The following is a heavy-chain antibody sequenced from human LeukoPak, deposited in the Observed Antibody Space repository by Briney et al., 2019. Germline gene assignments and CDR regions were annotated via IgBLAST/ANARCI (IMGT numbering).Heavy chain of an antibody. CDR2: ISYDGSNK. J-gene: IGHJ4*02. D-gene: IGHD6-19*01. V-gene: IGHV3-30*03. Sequence: GRSLRLSCAASGFTFSSYGMHWVRQAPGKGLEWVAVISYDGSNKYYADSVKGRFTISRDYSKNTLFLQMNSLRAEDMAVYYCARDQSPKLTGYSSGCRPLDYWGQGTLVTVSS. CDR3: ARDQSPKLTGYSSGCRPLDY. CDR1: GFTFSSYG.